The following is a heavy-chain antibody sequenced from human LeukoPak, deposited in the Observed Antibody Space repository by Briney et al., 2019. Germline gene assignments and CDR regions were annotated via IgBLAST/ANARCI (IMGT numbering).Heavy chain of an antibody. Sequence: SETLSLTCAVSGGSIISSSHYWGWLRPPPGKGLEWIGSIYYSGSTYYNPSLKSRVTVSVDTSKNQFSLKLSSVTAADTAVYYCARQYGSGAYNDYWGQGTLVTVSS. J-gene: IGHJ4*02. CDR1: GGSIISSSHY. CDR2: IYYSGST. D-gene: IGHD3-10*01. CDR3: ARQYGSGAYNDY. V-gene: IGHV4-39*01.